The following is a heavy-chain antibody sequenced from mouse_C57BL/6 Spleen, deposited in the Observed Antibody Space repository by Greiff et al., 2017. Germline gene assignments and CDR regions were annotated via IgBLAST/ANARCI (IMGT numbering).Heavy chain of an antibody. CDR3: ARPSYGSSYWFAY. V-gene: IGHV1-50*01. CDR1: GYTFTSYW. D-gene: IGHD1-1*01. Sequence: QVQLKQPGAELVKPGASVKLSCKASGYTFTSYWMQWVKQRPGQGLEWIGEIDPSDSYTNYNQKFKGKATLTVDTSSSTAYMQLSSLTSEDSAVYYCARPSYGSSYWFAYWGQGTLVTVSA. J-gene: IGHJ3*01. CDR2: IDPSDSYT.